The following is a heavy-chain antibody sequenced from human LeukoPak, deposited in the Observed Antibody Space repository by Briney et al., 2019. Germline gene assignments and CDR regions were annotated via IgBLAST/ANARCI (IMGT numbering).Heavy chain of an antibody. CDR1: GYTFTRHA. Sequence: ASVKVSCKASGYTFTRHAMNWVRQAPGQGLEWMGWINTNTRNPTYAQGFTGRLVFSLDTSVSTAYLQINGLKAEDTAVYYCARGGSTGVVWGQGTLVTVSS. D-gene: IGHD4-23*01. J-gene: IGHJ4*02. CDR2: INTNTRNP. V-gene: IGHV7-4-1*02. CDR3: ARGGSTGVV.